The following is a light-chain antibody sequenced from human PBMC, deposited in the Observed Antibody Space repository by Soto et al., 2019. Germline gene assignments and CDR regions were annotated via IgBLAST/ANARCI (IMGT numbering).Light chain of an antibody. J-gene: IGKJ1*01. V-gene: IGKV1-5*03. CDR1: QSISNW. CDR3: QQYSDYSA. CDR2: EAS. Sequence: DIQMTQSPSTLSASVGDRVTITCRASQSISNWLAWYQQKPGKAPKLLIYEASSLESGVPSRFSGSGSGTEFTLTISSLQPDDFATYYCQQYSDYSAFGQGTKVDIK.